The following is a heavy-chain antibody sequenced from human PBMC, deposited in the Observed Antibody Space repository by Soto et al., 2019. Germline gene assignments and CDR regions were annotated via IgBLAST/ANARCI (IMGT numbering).Heavy chain of an antibody. Sequence: QVQLQQWGAGLLKPSETLSLTCAVYGGSFSGYYWSWIRQPPGKGLEWIGEINHSGSTNYNPSLKSRVTISVDTSKNQFSRKLSSVTAADTAVYYCARDSTGCGGDCYEDYYYYGMDVWGQGTTVTVSS. D-gene: IGHD2-21*02. CDR2: INHSGST. CDR1: GGSFSGYY. V-gene: IGHV4-34*01. J-gene: IGHJ6*02. CDR3: ARDSTGCGGDCYEDYYYYGMDV.